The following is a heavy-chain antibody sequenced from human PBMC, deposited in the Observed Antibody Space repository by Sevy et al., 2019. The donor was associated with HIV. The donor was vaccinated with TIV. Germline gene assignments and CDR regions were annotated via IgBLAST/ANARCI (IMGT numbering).Heavy chain of an antibody. J-gene: IGHJ4*02. CDR2: IYYSGST. CDR1: GGSISSSSYY. CDR3: ARLTFLNYRYYDFWSGLFDY. V-gene: IGHV4-39*01. Sequence: SETLSLTCTVSGGSISSSSYYWGWIRQPPGKGLEWIGSIYYSGSTYYNPSLKSRVTISVDTSKNQFSLKLSSVNAADTAVYYCARLTFLNYRYYDFWSGLFDYWGQRTLLTVSS. D-gene: IGHD3-3*01.